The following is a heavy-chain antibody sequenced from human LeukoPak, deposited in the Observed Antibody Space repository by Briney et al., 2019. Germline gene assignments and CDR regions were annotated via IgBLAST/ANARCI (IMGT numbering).Heavy chain of an antibody. CDR3: GRGDGA. Sequence: GGSLRLSCAASGFTFISYSMNWVRQAPGKGLEWVSSISSGSTYIYYADSVKGRFTISRDNAKNTLYLQMNSLRADDTGVYYCGRGDGAGGQGTMVTVSS. V-gene: IGHV3-21*01. D-gene: IGHD3-10*01. CDR1: GFTFISYS. CDR2: ISSGSTYI. J-gene: IGHJ3*01.